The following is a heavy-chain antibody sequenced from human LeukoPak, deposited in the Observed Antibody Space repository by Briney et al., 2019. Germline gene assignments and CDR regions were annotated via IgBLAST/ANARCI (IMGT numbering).Heavy chain of an antibody. CDR1: GYTFTSYD. V-gene: IGHV1-8*01. J-gene: IGHJ6*02. D-gene: IGHD1-7*01. CDR3: ARGSSPELRRDGMDV. CDR2: MNPNSGNT. Sequence: ASVKVSCKASGYTFTSYDINWVRQATGQGLEWMGWMNPNSGNTGYAQKFQGRVTMTRNTSIGTAYMELSSLRSEDTAVYYCARGSSPELRRDGMDVWGQGTTVTVSS.